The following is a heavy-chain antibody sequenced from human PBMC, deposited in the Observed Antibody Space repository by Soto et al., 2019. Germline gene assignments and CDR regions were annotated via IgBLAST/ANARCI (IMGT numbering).Heavy chain of an antibody. CDR3: ARDWYDFWSGFLRGHYYYYMDV. D-gene: IGHD3-3*01. CDR1: GFTFSSYG. V-gene: IGHV3-33*01. J-gene: IGHJ6*03. Sequence: GGSLRLSCAASGFTFSSYGMHWVRQAPGKGLEWVAVIWYDGSNKYYADSVKGRFTISRDNSKNTLYLQMNSLRAEDTAVYYCARDWYDFWSGFLRGHYYYYMDVWGKGTTVTVYS. CDR2: IWYDGSNK.